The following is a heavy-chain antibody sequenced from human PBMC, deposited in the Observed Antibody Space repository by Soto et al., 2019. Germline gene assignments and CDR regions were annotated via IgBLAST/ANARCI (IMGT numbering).Heavy chain of an antibody. CDR1: GDTFTSYD. D-gene: IGHD3-16*01. J-gene: IGHJ6*02. Sequence: QVQLVQSGAVVKKPGASVKVSCKASGDTFTSYDINWVRQATGQGLEWMGWMNPNSGNTGYAQKFQSIVTMTRNTSISTAYIELSSLRSDDTAVYYCARGGGRDYYSYGMDVWGQGSTVTVAS. CDR2: MNPNSGNT. V-gene: IGHV1-8*01. CDR3: ARGGGRDYYSYGMDV.